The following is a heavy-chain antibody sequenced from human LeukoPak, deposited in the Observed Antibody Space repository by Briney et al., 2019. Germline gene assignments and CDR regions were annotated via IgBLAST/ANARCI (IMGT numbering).Heavy chain of an antibody. CDR1: GFTFSTFA. Sequence: PGGSLRLSCAASGFTFSTFAMIWVRQPPGKGLEWVSSIFPSGGEIHYAGSVRGRFTISRDNSKSTLSLQMNSLRAEDTAIYYCARDPLTFFVGWFDPWGQGTLVTVSS. CDR3: ARDPLTFFVGWFDP. D-gene: IGHD3-16*01. V-gene: IGHV3-23*01. J-gene: IGHJ5*02. CDR2: IFPSGGEI.